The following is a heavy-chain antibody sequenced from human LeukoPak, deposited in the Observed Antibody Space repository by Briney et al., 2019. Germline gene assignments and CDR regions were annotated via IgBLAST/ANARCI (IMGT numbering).Heavy chain of an antibody. D-gene: IGHD3-22*01. CDR3: ARSADRSGYFREITLYYFDY. CDR2: ISNRGSTI. V-gene: IGHV3-11*01. Sequence: GGSLRLSCAASRFTFSDFYMTWLRQAPGKGLEWVSYISNRGSTIHYADSVRGRFTISRDNAKKSLYLQMNSLRAEDTAVYYCARSADRSGYFREITLYYFDYWGQGTLVTVSS. J-gene: IGHJ4*02. CDR1: RFTFSDFY.